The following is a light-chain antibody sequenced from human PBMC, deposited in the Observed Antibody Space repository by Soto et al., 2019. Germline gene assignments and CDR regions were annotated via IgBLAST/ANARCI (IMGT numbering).Light chain of an antibody. J-gene: IGLJ1*01. V-gene: IGLV1-51*01. CDR3: GTWDSSLNTDV. CDR2: ETN. Sequence: QSVLTQPPSASAAPGQKVTISCSGSSSSIGSNYVCWYQQFPGAAPKLVMYETNKRPSGIPDRFSGSKSGTSATLDITGLQTGDEADYYCGTWDSSLNTDVFGTGTKVTVL. CDR1: SSSIGSNY.